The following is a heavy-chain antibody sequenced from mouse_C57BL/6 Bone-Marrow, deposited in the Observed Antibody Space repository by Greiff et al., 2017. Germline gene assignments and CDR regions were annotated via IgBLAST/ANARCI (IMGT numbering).Heavy chain of an antibody. CDR3: ARLYYVSSYDWYFDV. CDR1: GYTFTSYW. D-gene: IGHD1-1*01. J-gene: IGHJ1*03. CDR2: IHPNSGST. V-gene: IGHV1-64*01. Sequence: QVQLQQPGAELVKPGASVKLSCKASGYTFTSYWMHWVKQRPGQGLEWIGMIHPNSGSTNYNEKFKSKATLTVDKSSSTAYMQLSSLTSEDSAVYYCARLYYVSSYDWYFDVWGTGTTVTVSS.